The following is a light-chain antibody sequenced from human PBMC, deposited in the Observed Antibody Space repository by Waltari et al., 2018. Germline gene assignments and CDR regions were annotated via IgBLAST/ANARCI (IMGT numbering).Light chain of an antibody. CDR1: SSDIETYNL. CDR2: EVT. CDR3: CSYAGSSTLV. V-gene: IGLV2-23*02. Sequence: QSALTQPASVSGSPGQSITISCTGSSSDIETYNLVPWYQQHPGKAPKLMIYEVTKRPSGVSNRFSGSKSGNTASLTISGLQAEDEADYYCCSYAGSSTLVFGGGTKLTVL. J-gene: IGLJ2*01.